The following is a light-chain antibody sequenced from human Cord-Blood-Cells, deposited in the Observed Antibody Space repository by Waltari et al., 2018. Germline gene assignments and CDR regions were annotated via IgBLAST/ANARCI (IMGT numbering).Light chain of an antibody. V-gene: IGKV1-39*01. CDR2: AAA. J-gene: IGKJ1*01. CDR3: RQSNSTPPWT. Sequence: DIQMTQSPSSLSAPVGDRVTITCRASQSISSSLNWYHQKSGNAPKLLIYAAASLRSGVPSRLSDCGSGTDFTRTISSLQPEDSANYYCRQSNSTPPWTFGQGTEV. CDR1: QSISSS.